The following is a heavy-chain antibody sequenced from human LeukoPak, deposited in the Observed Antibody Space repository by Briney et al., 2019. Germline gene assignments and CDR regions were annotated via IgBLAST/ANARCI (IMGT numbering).Heavy chain of an antibody. Sequence: PGTSLRLSCAASGFTFDDYAMHWVRQAPGKGLEWVSGISWNSGSIGYADSVKGRFTISRDNAKNSLYLQMNSLRAEDTALYYCATSYPHSSRLVGYWGQGTLVTVSS. CDR3: ATSYPHSSRLVGY. CDR1: GFTFDDYA. CDR2: ISWNSGSI. J-gene: IGHJ4*02. D-gene: IGHD6-13*01. V-gene: IGHV3-9*01.